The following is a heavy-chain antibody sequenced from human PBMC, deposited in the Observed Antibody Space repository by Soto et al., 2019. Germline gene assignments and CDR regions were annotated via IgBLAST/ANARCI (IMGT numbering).Heavy chain of an antibody. CDR1: GFIFSRYA. CDR3: ARSRSGAVADSFDF. CDR2: ISKDGSSK. Sequence: GGSLRLSCAASGFIFSRYAIHWVRQAPGKGLEWLAVISKDGSSKYYLDSVKGRFTISRDNSKNTVHSEMNSLRDEDTALYYCARSRSGAVADSFDFWGQGTLVTVSS. D-gene: IGHD3-10*01. J-gene: IGHJ4*02. V-gene: IGHV3-30*04.